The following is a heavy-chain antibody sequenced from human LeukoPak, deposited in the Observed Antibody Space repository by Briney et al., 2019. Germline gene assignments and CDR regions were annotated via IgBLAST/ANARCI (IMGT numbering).Heavy chain of an antibody. D-gene: IGHD3-22*01. CDR1: AFSFNTYS. J-gene: IGHJ4*02. Sequence: GGSLRLSCAADSAFSFNTYSWIRQTPGKGLEWVAKMKEDGSATYYVDSVQGRFTISRDNAKNSLYLQMSSLKVEDTAVYYCARDAYYYDSSGYFDYWGQGTLVTVSS. CDR2: MKEDGSAT. CDR3: ARDAYYYDSSGYFDY. V-gene: IGHV3-7*04.